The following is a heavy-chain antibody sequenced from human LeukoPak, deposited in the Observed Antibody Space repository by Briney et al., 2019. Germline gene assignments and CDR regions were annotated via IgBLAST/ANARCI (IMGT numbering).Heavy chain of an antibody. J-gene: IGHJ4*02. D-gene: IGHD3/OR15-3a*01. CDR3: AKMDSDYYIDF. CDR1: GFTFSIYS. V-gene: IGHV3-48*01. Sequence: GGSLRLSCAVSGFTFSIYSMNWVRQAPGKGLEWVSYISSSSSTIYYADSVKGRFTISRDDSKNMLFLQMNSLRAEDTAVYYCAKMDSDYYIDFWGQGALVTVSS. CDR2: ISSSSSTI.